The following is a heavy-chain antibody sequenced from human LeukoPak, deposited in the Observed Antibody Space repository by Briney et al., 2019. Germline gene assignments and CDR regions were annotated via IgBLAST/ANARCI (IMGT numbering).Heavy chain of an antibody. Sequence: ASVKVSCKASGYSFADYYMHWVRQAPGQGLEWMGWIKPNSGDTRSAQKFQGRVIMTRDMSTSTVYMELSSLRSEDTAVYYCASHEAITMKDAFDIWGQGQWSPSLQ. CDR2: IKPNSGDT. CDR3: ASHEAITMKDAFDI. V-gene: IGHV1-2*02. CDR1: GYSFADYY. D-gene: IGHD3-22*01. J-gene: IGHJ3*02.